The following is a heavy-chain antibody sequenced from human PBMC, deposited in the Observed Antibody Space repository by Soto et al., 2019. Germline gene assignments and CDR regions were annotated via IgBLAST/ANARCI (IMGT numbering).Heavy chain of an antibody. CDR3: ARVPFKYCTNGVCYGGYYFDY. Sequence: SETLSLTCTVSGGSISSGDYYWSWIRQPPGKGLEWIGYIYYSGSTYYNPSLKSRVTISVDTSKNRFSLKLSSVTAADTAVYFCARVPFKYCTNGVCYGGYYFDYRGQGTLVTVSS. D-gene: IGHD2-8*01. CDR2: IYYSGST. CDR1: GGSISSGDYY. J-gene: IGHJ4*02. V-gene: IGHV4-30-4*01.